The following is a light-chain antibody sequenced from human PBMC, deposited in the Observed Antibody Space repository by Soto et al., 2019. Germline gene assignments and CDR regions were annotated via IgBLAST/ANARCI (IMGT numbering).Light chain of an antibody. Sequence: EIVLTQSPGTLSLSPGERATLSCRASQSVSSSYLAWYQQKPGQAPRLLIYGASSSATRIPDRFSGSGSGTDFTLTISRLEPEDLAVYYCQQYGRSPWTFGQGTKVEIQ. V-gene: IGKV3-20*01. J-gene: IGKJ1*01. CDR3: QQYGRSPWT. CDR2: GAS. CDR1: QSVSSSY.